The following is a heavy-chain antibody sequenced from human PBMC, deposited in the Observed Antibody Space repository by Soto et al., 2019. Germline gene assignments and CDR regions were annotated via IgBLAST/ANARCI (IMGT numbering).Heavy chain of an antibody. CDR2: INQDGSDK. J-gene: IGHJ6*02. CDR3: ARVRRRDWEMLQTVTYFYYGMDV. CDR1: GFTFSFYW. Sequence: EVQLVESGGGLVQPRGSQRLSCAVSGFTFSFYWMAWVRQAPGKGLEWVASINQDGSDKSYVDSVRGRFTISRDDDKNSLDLQMNSLGAEDTAVYYCARVRRRDWEMLQTVTYFYYGMDVWGQGTTVTVSS. V-gene: IGHV3-7*01. D-gene: IGHD1-26*01.